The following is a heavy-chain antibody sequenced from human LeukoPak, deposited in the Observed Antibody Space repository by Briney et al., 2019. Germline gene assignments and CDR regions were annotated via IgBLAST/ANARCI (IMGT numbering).Heavy chain of an antibody. J-gene: IGHJ4*02. CDR1: GGSISSYY. D-gene: IGHD3-10*01. Sequence: SSETLSLTCTVSGGSISSYYWSWIRQPPGKGLEWIGYIYYSGSTNYNPSLKSRVTTSVDTSKNQFSLKLSSVTAADTAVYYCARYYYGSGGIFDYWGQGTLVTVSS. CDR2: IYYSGST. V-gene: IGHV4-59*08. CDR3: ARYYYGSGGIFDY.